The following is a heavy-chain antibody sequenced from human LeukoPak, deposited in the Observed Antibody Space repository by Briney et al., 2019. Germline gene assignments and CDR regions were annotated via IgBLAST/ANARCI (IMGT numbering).Heavy chain of an antibody. CDR1: GGSFSGYY. Sequence: SETLSLTCAVYGGSFSGYYWSWIRQPPGKGLEWIGEINHSGSTNYNPSLKSRVTISVDTSKNQFFLKLGSVTAADTAVYYCARGSPFYYDSSGYYYDFDYGGQGTLVTVSS. CDR3: ARGSPFYYDSSGYYYDFDY. V-gene: IGHV4-34*01. D-gene: IGHD3-22*01. J-gene: IGHJ4*02. CDR2: INHSGST.